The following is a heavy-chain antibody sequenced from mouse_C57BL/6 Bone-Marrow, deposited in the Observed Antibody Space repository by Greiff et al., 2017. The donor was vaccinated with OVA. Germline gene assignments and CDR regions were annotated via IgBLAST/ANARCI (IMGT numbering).Heavy chain of an antibody. Sequence: QVQLQQSGAELVRPGTSVKLSCKASGYTFTSYWMHWVKQRPGQGLEWIGVIDPSDSYTNYNQKFKGKATLTVDTSSSTAYMQLSSLTSEDSAVYYCARQGTGYSNWDAMDYWGQGTTLTVSS. CDR3: ARQGTGYSNWDAMDY. V-gene: IGHV1-59*01. D-gene: IGHD2-5*01. CDR1: GYTFTSYW. J-gene: IGHJ2*01. CDR2: IDPSDSYT.